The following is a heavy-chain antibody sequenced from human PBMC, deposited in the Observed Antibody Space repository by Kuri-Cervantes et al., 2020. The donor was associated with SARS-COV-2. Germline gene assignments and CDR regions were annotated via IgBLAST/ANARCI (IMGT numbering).Heavy chain of an antibody. J-gene: IGHJ5*02. CDR2: ISYDGSNK. V-gene: IGHV3-30-3*01. Sequence: GGSLRLSCAASGFTFSSYAMHWVRQAPGKGLEWVAVISYDGSNKYYADSVKGRFTISRDNSKNTLYLQMNSLRAEDTAVYYCASLSNLEWLPPWGQGTLVTVSS. D-gene: IGHD3-3*01. CDR1: GFTFSSYA. CDR3: ASLSNLEWLPP.